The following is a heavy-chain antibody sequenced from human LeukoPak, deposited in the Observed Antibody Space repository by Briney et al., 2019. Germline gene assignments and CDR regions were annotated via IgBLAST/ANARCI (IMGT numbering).Heavy chain of an antibody. Sequence: PGGSLRLSCAASGFTFSSYGMHWARQAPGKGLEWVAVISYDGSNKYYADSVKGRFTISRDNSKYTLYLQMNSLRAEDTAVYYCANSDGGSDGSGSQNYDAFDIWGQGTMVTVSS. CDR1: GFTFSSYG. V-gene: IGHV3-30*18. J-gene: IGHJ3*02. CDR3: ANSDGGSDGSGSQNYDAFDI. D-gene: IGHD3-10*01. CDR2: ISYDGSNK.